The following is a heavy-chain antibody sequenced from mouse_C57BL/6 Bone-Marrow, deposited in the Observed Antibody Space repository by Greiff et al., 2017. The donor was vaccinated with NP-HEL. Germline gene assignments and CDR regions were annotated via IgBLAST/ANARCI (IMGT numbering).Heavy chain of an antibody. CDR3: AREDYYGSSYYFDV. J-gene: IGHJ1*03. Sequence: QVQLKQPGAELVKPGASVKLSCKASGYTFTSYWMHWVKQRPGQGLAWIGMIHPNSGSTNYNEKFKSKATLTVDKSSSTAYMQLSSLTSEDSAVYYCAREDYYGSSYYFDVWGTGTTVTVSS. CDR2: IHPNSGST. D-gene: IGHD1-1*01. CDR1: GYTFTSYW. V-gene: IGHV1-64*01.